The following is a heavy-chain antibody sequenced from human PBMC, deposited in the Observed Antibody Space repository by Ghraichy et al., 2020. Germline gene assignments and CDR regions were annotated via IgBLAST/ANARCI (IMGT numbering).Heavy chain of an antibody. V-gene: IGHV4-39*01. CDR2: IYYSGST. Sequence: SETLSLTCTVSGGSISSSSYYWGWIRQPPGKGLEWIGSIYYSGSTYYNPSLKSRVTISVDTSKNQFSLKLSSVTAADTAVYYCARHDPPDYYGSGSYYLVRNYYYYYGMDVWGQGTTVTVSS. CDR3: ARHDPPDYYGSGSYYLVRNYYYYYGMDV. J-gene: IGHJ6*02. D-gene: IGHD3-10*01. CDR1: GGSISSSSYY.